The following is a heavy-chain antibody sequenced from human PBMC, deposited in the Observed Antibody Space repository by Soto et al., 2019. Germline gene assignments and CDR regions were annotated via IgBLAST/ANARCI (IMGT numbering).Heavy chain of an antibody. D-gene: IGHD6-19*01. Sequence: QVQLVQSGAEVKKPGASVKVSCKASGYTFTSYDINWVRQATGQGLEWMGWMNPNSGNTGYAQKFQGRVTMTRNTSISTAYIALSRLRSEATAAYYCASSGSGWYLYWGQGTLVTVSS. CDR2: MNPNSGNT. V-gene: IGHV1-8*01. J-gene: IGHJ4*02. CDR1: GYTFTSYD. CDR3: ASSGSGWYLY.